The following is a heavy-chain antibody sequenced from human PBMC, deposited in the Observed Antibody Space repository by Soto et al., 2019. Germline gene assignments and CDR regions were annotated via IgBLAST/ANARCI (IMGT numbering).Heavy chain of an antibody. J-gene: IGHJ4*02. V-gene: IGHV3-30*18. D-gene: IGHD6-19*01. CDR1: GFTFSSYG. CDR3: AKEDSSGWYSAFDY. Sequence: GGSLRLSCAASGFTFSSYGMHWVRQAPGKGLERVAVISYDGSNKYYADSVKGRFTISRDNSKNTLYLQMNSLRAEDTAVYYCAKEDSSGWYSAFDYWGQGTLVTVSS. CDR2: ISYDGSNK.